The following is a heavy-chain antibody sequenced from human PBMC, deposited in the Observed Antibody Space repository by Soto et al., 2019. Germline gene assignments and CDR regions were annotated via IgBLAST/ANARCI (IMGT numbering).Heavy chain of an antibody. CDR1: GYTFTNSG. J-gene: IGHJ6*01. D-gene: IGHD3-3*01. CDR3: ARDQGITTLGVYSMYYYGMDV. Sequence: QVQLVQSGAEVKKPGASVKVSCKASGYTFTNSGISWVRQAPGQGLEWMGWISTDNGNTNYAQHLQGRVSMTTDTSTSTAYMDLRSLRSDDTAVYYCARDQGITTLGVYSMYYYGMDVW. CDR2: ISTDNGNT. V-gene: IGHV1-18*01.